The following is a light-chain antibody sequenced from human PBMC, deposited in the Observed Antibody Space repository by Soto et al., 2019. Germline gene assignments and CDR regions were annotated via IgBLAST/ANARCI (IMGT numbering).Light chain of an antibody. CDR2: GAS. Sequence: EIVLTQSAGALSLSPGERATLSCRASQSVSSSYLAWYQQKPGQAPRRLIYGASSRATGIPDRFSGSGSGTDFTLTISRLEPEDFAVFYCQQYGSSPLTFGGGTKVDI. CDR3: QQYGSSPLT. CDR1: QSVSSSY. V-gene: IGKV3-20*01. J-gene: IGKJ4*01.